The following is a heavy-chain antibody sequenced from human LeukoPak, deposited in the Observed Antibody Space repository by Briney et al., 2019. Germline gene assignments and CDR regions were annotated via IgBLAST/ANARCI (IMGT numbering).Heavy chain of an antibody. Sequence: GGSLRLSCAASGFTFSSYSMNWVRQAPGKGLEWVSSISRSSSYIYYADSVKGRFTISRDNAKNSLYLQMNSLRAEDTAVYYCAGGYCSGGSCLYWGQGTLVTVSS. CDR2: ISRSSSYI. D-gene: IGHD2-15*01. V-gene: IGHV3-21*01. CDR1: GFTFSSYS. CDR3: AGGYCSGGSCLY. J-gene: IGHJ4*02.